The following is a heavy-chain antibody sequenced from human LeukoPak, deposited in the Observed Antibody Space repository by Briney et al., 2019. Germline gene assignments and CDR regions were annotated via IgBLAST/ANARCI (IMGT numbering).Heavy chain of an antibody. J-gene: IGHJ6*02. Sequence: PGGSLRLSCAASGFTFSSYAMTWVRQAPGKGLEWVSSISGSGGTTYYVDSVEGRLTISRDNSKNTLYLQMNSLRAEDTAVYYCAKLLSYYDFWSGRSYYYYYGMDVWGQGTTVTVSS. CDR2: ISGSGGTT. D-gene: IGHD3-3*01. V-gene: IGHV3-23*01. CDR1: GFTFSSYA. CDR3: AKLLSYYDFWSGRSYYYYYGMDV.